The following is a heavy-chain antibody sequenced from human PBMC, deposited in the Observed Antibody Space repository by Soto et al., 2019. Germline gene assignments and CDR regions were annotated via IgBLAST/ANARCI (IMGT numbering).Heavy chain of an antibody. CDR3: ASGRRSSGWYSH. V-gene: IGHV3-74*01. D-gene: IGHD6-19*01. J-gene: IGHJ4*02. CDR2: INSGGSST. Sequence: EVQLVESGGGLVQPGGSLRLSCAASGFTFSSYWMHWVRQAPGKGLVWVSRINSGGSSTSYADSVKGRFTISRDNAKNTLYLQMNSLRAEDTAVYCCASGRRSSGWYSHWGQGTLVTVSS. CDR1: GFTFSSYW.